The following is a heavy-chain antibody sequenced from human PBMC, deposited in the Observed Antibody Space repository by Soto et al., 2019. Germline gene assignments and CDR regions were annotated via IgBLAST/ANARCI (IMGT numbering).Heavy chain of an antibody. V-gene: IGHV2-5*01. CDR2: IYWNDEQ. Sequence: QITLKESGPTLVKPTQTLTLTCTFSGFSLTSGVVGVGWIRQPPGAALEWLALIYWNDEQYYNPSLRNRLTITRDTSKNQVVLTMTNMDPGDNATYYCAHRRPGPSGYDDWGQGTTVTVSS. D-gene: IGHD3-10*01. CDR1: GFSLTSGVVG. J-gene: IGHJ6*02. CDR3: AHRRPGPSGYDD.